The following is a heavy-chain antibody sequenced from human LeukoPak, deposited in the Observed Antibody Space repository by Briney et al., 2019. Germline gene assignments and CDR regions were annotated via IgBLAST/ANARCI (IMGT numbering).Heavy chain of an antibody. V-gene: IGHV3-11*04. CDR2: ISSSCSTI. CDR3: ARGLNGYCSSTSCYYYYYYMDV. D-gene: IGHD2-2*01. CDR1: GFTFSDYY. J-gene: IGHJ6*03. Sequence: GGSLRLSCAASGFTFSDYYMSWIRQAPGKGLEWVSYISSSCSTIYYADSVKGRFTISRDNAKNSLYLQMNSLRAEDTAVYYCARGLNGYCSSTSCYYYYYYMDVWGKGTTVTVSS.